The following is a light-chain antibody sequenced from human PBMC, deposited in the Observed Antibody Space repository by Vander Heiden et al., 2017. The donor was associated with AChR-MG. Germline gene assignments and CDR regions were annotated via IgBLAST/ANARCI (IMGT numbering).Light chain of an antibody. CDR1: SRDVETFDL. V-gene: IGLV2-23*02. J-gene: IGLJ3*02. Sequence: QSALTQPASVSGSPGQSLAISCTYTSRDVETFDLVSWYLQHTGKAPKLIIFQVRKRPSGISDRFSGSKSGNTASLTISGLQAEDEAHYYCSSFTRSGTWVFGGGTKVTV. CDR3: SSFTRSGTWV. CDR2: QVR.